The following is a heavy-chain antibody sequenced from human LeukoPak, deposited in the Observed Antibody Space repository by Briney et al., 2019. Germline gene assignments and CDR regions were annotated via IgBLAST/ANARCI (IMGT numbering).Heavy chain of an antibody. Sequence: GGSLRLSCAASGFTIATKYMNWVRQAPGKGLGWVSIIFSGATTYYTAAVRGRFTISRDTSKNTVSLQMHSRRAEDTAVYFCARLGDHYHWNLDLWGRGTLVTVSS. J-gene: IGHJ2*01. V-gene: IGHV3-53*01. D-gene: IGHD3-10*01. CDR3: ARLGDHYHWNLDL. CDR1: GFTIATKY. CDR2: IFSGATT.